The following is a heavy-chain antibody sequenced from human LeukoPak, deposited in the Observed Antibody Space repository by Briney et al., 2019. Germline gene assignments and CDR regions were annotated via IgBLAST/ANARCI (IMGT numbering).Heavy chain of an antibody. V-gene: IGHV3-30*18. CDR3: AKDGGPGDSSSLELYFDY. J-gene: IGHJ4*02. CDR1: GFTFSSYG. Sequence: GGSLRLSCGASGFTFSSYGMHWVRQAPGKGLEWVAVISYDGSNKYYADSVKGRFTISRDNSKNTLYLQMNSLRAEDTAVYYCAKDGGPGDSSSLELYFDYWGQGTLVTVSS. D-gene: IGHD6-13*01. CDR2: ISYDGSNK.